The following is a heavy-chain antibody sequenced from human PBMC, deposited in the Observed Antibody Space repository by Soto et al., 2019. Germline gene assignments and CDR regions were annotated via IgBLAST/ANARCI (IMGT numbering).Heavy chain of an antibody. CDR2: IIPILGTA. D-gene: IGHD3-22*01. V-gene: IGHV1-69*01. J-gene: IGHJ4*02. Sequence: QVQLVQSGAEVRKPGSSVKVSCKASGGTFSRHAISWVRQAPGQGLEWMGGIIPILGTANHAQKFQGRVTIIADESTGTVYMELSSLRSEDTAMYYCARGWGYDSNDYYYAYWGQGTLVIVSS. CDR1: GGTFSRHA. CDR3: ARGWGYDSNDYYYAY.